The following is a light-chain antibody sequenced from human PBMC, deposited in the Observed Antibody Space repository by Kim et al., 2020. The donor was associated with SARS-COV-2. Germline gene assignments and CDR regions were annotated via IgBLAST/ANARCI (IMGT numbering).Light chain of an antibody. Sequence: SPGERATLACRASERINTNLVWEQQKPGQAPRSLSYDAYTRATGVPPRFSGSGFGTEFTLTISSLQSEDSAIYYCQQYNNWFSITFGQGTRLEIK. CDR3: QQYNNWFSIT. V-gene: IGKV3-15*01. CDR2: DAY. CDR1: ERINTN. J-gene: IGKJ5*01.